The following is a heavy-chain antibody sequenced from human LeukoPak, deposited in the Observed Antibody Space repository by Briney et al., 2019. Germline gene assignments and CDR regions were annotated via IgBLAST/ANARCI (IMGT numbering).Heavy chain of an antibody. CDR2: INHSGST. D-gene: IGHD5-24*01. V-gene: IGHV4-34*01. J-gene: IGHJ4*02. CDR3: ATYWDGYNNFDY. Sequence: PSETLSLTCAVYGGSFSVYYWSWIRQPPGKGLEWIGEINHSGSTNYNPSLKSRVTISVDTSKNQFSLKLSSVTAADTAVYYCATYWDGYNNFDYWGQGTLVTVSS. CDR1: GGSFSVYY.